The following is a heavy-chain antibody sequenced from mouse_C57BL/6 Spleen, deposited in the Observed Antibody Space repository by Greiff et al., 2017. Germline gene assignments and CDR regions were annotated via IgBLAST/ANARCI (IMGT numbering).Heavy chain of an antibody. D-gene: IGHD2-10*01. J-gene: IGHJ3*01. CDR3: ATSYFAY. V-gene: IGHV1-55*01. CDR2: INPGCGST. CDR1: GYTFTSYW. Sequence: QVQLQQPGAELVKPGASVKMSCKASGYTFTSYWITWVKQRPGQGLEWIGAINPGCGSTNYNEKFKSKATLTVDTSYSTAYMQLNSLTSEDSAVYYYATSYFAYWGQGTLVTVSA.